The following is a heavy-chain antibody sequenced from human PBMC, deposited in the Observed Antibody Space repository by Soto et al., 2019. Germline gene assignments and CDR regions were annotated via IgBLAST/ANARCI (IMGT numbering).Heavy chain of an antibody. J-gene: IGHJ4*02. Sequence: GASVKVSCKTSGYNFAGYGFIWVRQAPGQGLEWMGWISANSGDTNYAQNLQGRVTMTTDTSTSTAYMELRSLTSDDTAVYYCARAGASNWNYVSSSSWGQGTLVTVSS. CDR2: ISANSGDT. V-gene: IGHV1-18*04. D-gene: IGHD1-7*01. CDR3: ARAGASNWNYVSSSS. CDR1: GYNFAGYG.